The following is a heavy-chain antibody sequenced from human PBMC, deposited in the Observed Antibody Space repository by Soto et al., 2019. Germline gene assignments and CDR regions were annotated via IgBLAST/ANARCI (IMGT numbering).Heavy chain of an antibody. CDR1: GDTFTSYY. Sequence: ASVKVSCKAPGDTFTSYYLNWVRQAPGQGLEWMGVINPHGGSTKYAQKFQGRITMTRDTSRSTVYMELSSLRSDDTAIYYCGRSSGGLFGIIIEGSNRFAPWGRGTLVTFSS. CDR3: GRSSGGLFGIIIEGSNRFAP. V-gene: IGHV1-46*01. CDR2: INPHGGST. J-gene: IGHJ5*02. D-gene: IGHD3-3*01.